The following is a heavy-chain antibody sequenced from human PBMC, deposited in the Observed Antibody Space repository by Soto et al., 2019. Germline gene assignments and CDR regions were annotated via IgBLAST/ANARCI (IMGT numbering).Heavy chain of an antibody. CDR2: IYYSGST. Sequence: QVQLQESGPGLVKPSQTLSLTCTVSGGSISSGGYYWSWIRQHPGKGLEWIGYIYYSGSTYYNPSLKSRVNITIETSKNQFSLKLSSVTAGVTAVYYCARDKDGRITMVRGVIVQTGFHPWGQGTLVTVSS. D-gene: IGHD3-10*01. V-gene: IGHV4-31*03. CDR1: GGSISSGGYY. CDR3: ARDKDGRITMVRGVIVQTGFHP. J-gene: IGHJ5*02.